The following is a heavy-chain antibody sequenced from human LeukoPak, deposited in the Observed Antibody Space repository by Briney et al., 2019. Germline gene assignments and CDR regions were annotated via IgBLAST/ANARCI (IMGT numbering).Heavy chain of an antibody. CDR2: INPNNGGT. CDR3: ARAPAYCGGDCYLY. D-gene: IGHD2-21*02. J-gene: IGHJ4*02. Sequence: ASVKVSCKASGYIFTDYYMHWVRQAPGQGLEWMGRINPNNGGTYYSQKFQGSVTMTTDKSITTAYMELSRLRSDDTAVYYCARAPAYCGGDCYLYWGQGTLVTVSS. V-gene: IGHV1-2*06. CDR1: GYIFTDYY.